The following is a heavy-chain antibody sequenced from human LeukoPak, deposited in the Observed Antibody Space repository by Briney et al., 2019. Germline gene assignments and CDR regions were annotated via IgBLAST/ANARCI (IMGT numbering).Heavy chain of an antibody. CDR1: GFTFSTSW. V-gene: IGHV3-7*01. Sequence: GGCLRLSCAASGFTFSTSWMSWVRQAPERGVEWGGCIKDGGSAEYYVDSVKGRFTISRDNAKNSLYLQMHSLRVDDTAVCYCARDVGANTNYSCGQRTLGTVSS. D-gene: IGHD1-26*01. CDR2: IKDGGSAE. J-gene: IGHJ4*02. CDR3: ARDVGANTNYS.